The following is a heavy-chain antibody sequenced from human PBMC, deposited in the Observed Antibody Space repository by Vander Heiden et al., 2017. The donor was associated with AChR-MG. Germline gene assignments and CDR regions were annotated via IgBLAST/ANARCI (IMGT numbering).Heavy chain of an antibody. CDR1: GYTFTSYD. J-gene: IGHJ6*02. CDR3: ATYGDYLHYYYYYGMDV. V-gene: IGHV1-8*01. Sequence: QVQLVQSGAEVTKPGASVKVSCKASGYTFTSYDLNWVRQATGQGLEWMGWMNPNSGNTGYAQKFQGRVTMTRNTSISTAYMELSSLRSEDTAVYYCATYGDYLHYYYYYGMDVWGQGTTVTVSS. D-gene: IGHD4-17*01. CDR2: MNPNSGNT.